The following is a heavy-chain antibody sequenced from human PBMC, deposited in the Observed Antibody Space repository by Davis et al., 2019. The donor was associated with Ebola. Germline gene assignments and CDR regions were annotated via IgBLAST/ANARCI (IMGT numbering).Heavy chain of an antibody. J-gene: IGHJ4*02. CDR1: GGTFSSYA. CDR3: ARGDLTGTFDY. Sequence: AASVKVSCKASGGTFSSYAISWVRQAPGQGLEWMGWMNPNSGNTGYAQKFQGRVTMTRNTSISTAYMELSSLRSEDTAVYYCARGDLTGTFDYWGQGTLVTVSS. D-gene: IGHD1-20*01. CDR2: MNPNSGNT. V-gene: IGHV1-8*02.